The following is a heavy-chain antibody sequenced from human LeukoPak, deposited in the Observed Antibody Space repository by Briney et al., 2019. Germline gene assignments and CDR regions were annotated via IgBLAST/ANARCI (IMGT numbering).Heavy chain of an antibody. Sequence: KSSETLSLTCTVSGGSISSGGYYWSWIRQPPGKGLEWIGYIYHSGSTYYNPSLKSRVTISVDTSKNQFSLKLSSVTAADTAVYYCARDPGSGLHLNWFDPWGQGTLVTVSS. CDR3: ARDPGSGLHLNWFDP. V-gene: IGHV4-30-2*01. CDR1: GGSISSGGYY. J-gene: IGHJ5*02. D-gene: IGHD6-19*01. CDR2: IYHSGST.